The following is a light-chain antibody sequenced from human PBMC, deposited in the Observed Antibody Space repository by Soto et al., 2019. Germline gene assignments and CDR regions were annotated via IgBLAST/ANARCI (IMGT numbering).Light chain of an antibody. CDR2: AAS. CDR1: QSIATY. J-gene: IGKJ5*01. V-gene: IGKV1-39*02. CDR3: QEYDNWPPST. Sequence: NQMSQSASSLSASVGGRVTSSRRASQSIATYLNWYQQKPGKAPKLMXYAASSLQSGVPSRFSGSGSGTDFTLTISSLLTEDFAVYYCQEYDNWPPSTFGQGTRLEIK.